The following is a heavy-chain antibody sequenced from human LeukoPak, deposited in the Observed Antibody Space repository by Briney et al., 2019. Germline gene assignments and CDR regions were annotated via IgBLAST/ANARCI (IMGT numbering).Heavy chain of an antibody. Sequence: PGGSLRLSCAASGFTFMSYAVTWVRQAPGKGLEWVSTISAIGGTTYYADSVKGRFTISRDNSKNTLYLQMNSLRAEDTAVYYCAKARGSSSWFSFEHWREGPLVTVSS. D-gene: IGHD6-13*01. CDR1: GFTFMSYA. CDR3: AKARGSSSWFSFEH. V-gene: IGHV3-23*01. CDR2: ISAIGGTT. J-gene: IGHJ4*02.